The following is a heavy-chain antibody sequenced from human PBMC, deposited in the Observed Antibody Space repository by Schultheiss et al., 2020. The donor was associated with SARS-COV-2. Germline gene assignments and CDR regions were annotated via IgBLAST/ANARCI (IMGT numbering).Heavy chain of an antibody. J-gene: IGHJ4*02. CDR2: ISYDGSNK. CDR1: GFTFSSYA. Sequence: GESLKISCAASGFTFSSYAMHWVRQAPGKGLEWVAVISYDGSNKYYADSVKGRFTISRDNSKNTLYLQMNSLRAEDTAVYYCARDAGDSSGYLNYWGQGTLVTVSS. V-gene: IGHV3-30-3*01. D-gene: IGHD3-22*01. CDR3: ARDAGDSSGYLNY.